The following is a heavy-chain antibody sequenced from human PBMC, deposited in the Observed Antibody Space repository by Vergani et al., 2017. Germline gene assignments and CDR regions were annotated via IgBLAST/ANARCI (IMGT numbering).Heavy chain of an antibody. J-gene: IGHJ4*02. Sequence: EVQLLESGGDLVQPGGSLRLSCTASGFIFSTYAMSWVRQAPGKGLEWVSGISASGAPTYYADSVKGRVTISRDNSKNTLYLQMNSLTAEDTAIYYCAGPQGTSAYYYGGFDYWGQGTLVTVSS. CDR3: AGPQGTSAYYYGGFDY. D-gene: IGHD3-22*01. CDR1: GFIFSTYA. V-gene: IGHV3-23*01. CDR2: ISASGAPT.